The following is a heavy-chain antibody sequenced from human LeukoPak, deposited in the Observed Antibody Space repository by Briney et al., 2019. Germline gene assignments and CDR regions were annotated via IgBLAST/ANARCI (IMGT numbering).Heavy chain of an antibody. CDR2: TYYSGST. J-gene: IGHJ4*02. V-gene: IGHV4-61*01. CDR3: ARNNCGGDCPFGGSMGFDY. D-gene: IGHD2-21*02. Sequence: SETLSLTCTVSGGSVSSGSYCWSWIRQPPGKGLEWIGYTYYSGSTNYNPSLKSRVTISVDTSKNQFSLKLSSVTAADTAVYYCARNNCGGDCPFGGSMGFDYWGQGTLVTVSS. CDR1: GGSVSSGSYC.